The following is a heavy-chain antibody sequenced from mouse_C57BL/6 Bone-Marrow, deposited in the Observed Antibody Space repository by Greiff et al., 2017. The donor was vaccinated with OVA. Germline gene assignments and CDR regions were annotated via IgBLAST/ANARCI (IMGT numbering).Heavy chain of an antibody. Sequence: VKVVESGPELVKPGASVKISCKASGYAFSSSWMNWVKQRPGKGLEWIGRIYPGDGDTNYNGKFKGKATLTADKSSSTAYMQLSSLTSEDSAVYFCARLPYYGSSPPYWGQGTLVTVSA. J-gene: IGHJ3*01. CDR2: IYPGDGDT. V-gene: IGHV1-82*01. D-gene: IGHD1-1*01. CDR3: ARLPYYGSSPPY. CDR1: GYAFSSSW.